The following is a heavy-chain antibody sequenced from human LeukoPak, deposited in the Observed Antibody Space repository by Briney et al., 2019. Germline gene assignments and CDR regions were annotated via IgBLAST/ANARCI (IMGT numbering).Heavy chain of an antibody. CDR1: GYSISGGFY. CDR3: ARDSGYMDV. V-gene: IGHV4-38-2*02. J-gene: IGHJ6*03. Sequence: SETLSLTCSVSGYSISGGFYWDWIRQSPGKGLEWIGSIYHSGSTYYNPSLMSRVTISVDTSKNHFSLRLNSVTAADTAVYYCARDSGYMDVWGKGTTVTVSS. CDR2: IYHSGST.